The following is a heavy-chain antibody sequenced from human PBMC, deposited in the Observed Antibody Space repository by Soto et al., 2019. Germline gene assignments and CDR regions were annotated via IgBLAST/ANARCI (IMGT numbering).Heavy chain of an antibody. J-gene: IGHJ6*02. CDR3: ARGDREDIAVVIGARPGEYGVDV. D-gene: IGHD2-15*01. CDR1: GFTFRIYA. Sequence: ESGGGVVQPGRSLRLSCAASGFTFRIYAMHWVRQAPGKGLECVAVISYDGSNKFCRDSVKGRFTISRDNSKNTLYLQINSLRYEDTAVYYCARGDREDIAVVIGARPGEYGVDVWGQGTTVTVSS. CDR2: ISYDGSNK. V-gene: IGHV3-30-3*01.